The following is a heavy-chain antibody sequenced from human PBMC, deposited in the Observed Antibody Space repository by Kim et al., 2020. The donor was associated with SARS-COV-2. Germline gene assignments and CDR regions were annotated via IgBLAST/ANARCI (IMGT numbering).Heavy chain of an antibody. J-gene: IGHJ4*02. Sequence: GGSLRLSCAASGFTFSSYSMNWVRQAPGKGLEWVSSISSSSSYIYYADSVKGRFTISRDNAKNSLYLQMNSLRAEDTAVYYCARDSELPGVFDYWGQGTLVTVSS. CDR3: ARDSELPGVFDY. D-gene: IGHD1-26*01. V-gene: IGHV3-21*01. CDR1: GFTFSSYS. CDR2: ISSSSSYI.